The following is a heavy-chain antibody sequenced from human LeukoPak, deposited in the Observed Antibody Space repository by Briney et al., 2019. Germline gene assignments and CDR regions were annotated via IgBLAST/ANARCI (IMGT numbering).Heavy chain of an antibody. CDR2: IIPMFGTP. Sequence: GASVKVSCKASGYTFTGYYMHWVRQAPGQGLEWMGGIIPMFGTPNYAQKFQARVTITADESTSTAYMELSSLRSEDTAVYYCATTPGKLWFGELSRWGQGTLVTVSS. CDR1: GYTFTGYY. J-gene: IGHJ4*02. CDR3: ATTPGKLWFGELSR. V-gene: IGHV1-69*13. D-gene: IGHD3-10*01.